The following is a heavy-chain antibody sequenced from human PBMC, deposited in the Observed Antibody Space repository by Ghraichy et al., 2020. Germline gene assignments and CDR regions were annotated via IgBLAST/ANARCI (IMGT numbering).Heavy chain of an antibody. J-gene: IGHJ4*01. CDR3: ARDLWFWESSREGGFDY. CDR1: GDSVSSNSAA. D-gene: IGHD3-10*01. Sequence: TLSLTCAISGDSVSSNSAAWNWIRQSPSRGLEWLGRTYYRSKWYNDYAVSVKSRITINPDTSKNQFSLQLNSVTPEDTAVYYCARDLWFWESSREGGFDYWCPGTLVTFSP. CDR2: TYYRSKWYN. V-gene: IGHV6-1*01.